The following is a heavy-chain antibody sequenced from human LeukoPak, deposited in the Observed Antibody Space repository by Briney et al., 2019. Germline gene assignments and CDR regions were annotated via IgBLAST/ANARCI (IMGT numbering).Heavy chain of an antibody. Sequence: GRSLRLSCAASGFTFSSYAMHWVRQAPGKGLEWVAVISYDGSNKYYADSVKGRFTISRDNAKNSLYLQMSSLRAEDTAVYYCARDPFLDYWGQGTLVTVSS. CDR3: ARDPFLDY. CDR2: ISYDGSNK. V-gene: IGHV3-30-3*01. CDR1: GFTFSSYA. J-gene: IGHJ4*02.